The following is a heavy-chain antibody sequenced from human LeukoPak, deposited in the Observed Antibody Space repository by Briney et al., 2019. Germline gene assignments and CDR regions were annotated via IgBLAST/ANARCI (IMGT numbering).Heavy chain of an antibody. D-gene: IGHD6-19*01. CDR3: ARDPYSSGWTKAYYFDY. CDR1: GFTFSSYS. J-gene: IGHJ4*02. CDR2: ISSSSDYI. V-gene: IGHV3-21*01. Sequence: KPGGSLRLSCAASGFTFSSYSMNWVRQSPGKGLEWVSSISSSSDYIYYVDSVKGRFTISRDNAKNSLYLQMNSLRAEDTAVYYCARDPYSSGWTKAYYFDYWGQGTLVTVSS.